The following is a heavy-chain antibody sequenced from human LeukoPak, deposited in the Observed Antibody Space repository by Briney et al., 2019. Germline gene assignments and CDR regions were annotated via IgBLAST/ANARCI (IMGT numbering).Heavy chain of an antibody. J-gene: IGHJ4*02. Sequence: SETLSLTCTVSGGSISSYYWSWIRRPPGKGLEWIGYIYYSGSTNYNPSLKSRVTISVDTSKNQFSLKLSSVTAADTAVYYCARHVNRSKLLWFGGWGQGTLVTVSS. CDR2: IYYSGST. CDR3: ARHVNRSKLLWFGG. D-gene: IGHD3-10*01. V-gene: IGHV4-59*08. CDR1: GGSISSYY.